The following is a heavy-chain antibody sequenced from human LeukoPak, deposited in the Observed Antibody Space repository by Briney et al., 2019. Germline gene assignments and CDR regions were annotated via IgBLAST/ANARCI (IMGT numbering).Heavy chain of an antibody. J-gene: IGHJ3*02. CDR1: GYTFTGYY. CDR3: AREPGRLDAFDI. CDR2: INPNSGGT. V-gene: IGHV1-2*02. D-gene: IGHD1-26*01. Sequence: ASVKVSCKASGYTFTGYYMHWVRQAPGQGLEWIGWINPNSGGTNYAQKFQGRVTMTRDTSISTAYMELSRLRSDDTAVYYCAREPGRLDAFDIWGQGTMVTLSS.